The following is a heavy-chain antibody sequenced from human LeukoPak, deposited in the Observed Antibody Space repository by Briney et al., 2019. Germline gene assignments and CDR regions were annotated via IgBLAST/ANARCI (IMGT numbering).Heavy chain of an antibody. J-gene: IGHJ4*02. V-gene: IGHV1-2*02. Sequence: ASVEVSCKASGYTFTGYYMHWVRQAPGQGLEWMGWINPNSGGTNYAQKFQGRVTMTRDTSISTAYMELSRLRSDDTAVYYCARDGVPQAYYYDSSGYIEDYWGQGTLVTVSS. CDR2: INPNSGGT. CDR3: ARDGVPQAYYYDSSGYIEDY. CDR1: GYTFTGYY. D-gene: IGHD3-22*01.